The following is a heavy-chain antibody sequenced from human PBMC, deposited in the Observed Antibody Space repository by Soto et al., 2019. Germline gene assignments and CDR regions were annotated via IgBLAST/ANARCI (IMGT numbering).Heavy chain of an antibody. J-gene: IGHJ5*02. V-gene: IGHV1-3*01. CDR2: INAGNGNT. D-gene: IGHD2-15*01. Sequence: ASVKVSCKASGYTFSTYSMHWVRQAPGQRLEWMGWINAGNGNTKYSQSFQGRVTITRDTSARTAYMELSSLSSEDTAVYYCARYDCSGGSCYSPWFDPWGQGTLVTVSS. CDR1: GYTFSTYS. CDR3: ARYDCSGGSCYSPWFDP.